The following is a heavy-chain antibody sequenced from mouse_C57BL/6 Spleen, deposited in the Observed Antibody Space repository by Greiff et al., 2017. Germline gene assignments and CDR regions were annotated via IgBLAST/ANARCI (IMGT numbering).Heavy chain of an antibody. V-gene: IGHV10-1*01. CDR1: GFSFNTYA. CDR3: VTPYDYDGAWFAY. CDR2: IRSKSNNYAT. Sequence: EVMLVETGGGLVQPKGSLKLSCAASGFSFNTYAMNWVRQAPGKGLEWVARIRSKSNNYATYYADSVKDRFTISRDDSESMLYLQMNNLKTEDTAMYYCVTPYDYDGAWFAYWGQGTLVTVSA. J-gene: IGHJ3*01. D-gene: IGHD2-4*01.